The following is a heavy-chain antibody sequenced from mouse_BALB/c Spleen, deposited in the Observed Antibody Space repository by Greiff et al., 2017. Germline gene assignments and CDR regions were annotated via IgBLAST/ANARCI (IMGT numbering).Heavy chain of an antibody. CDR3: ARRVTTVVAKDYAMDY. D-gene: IGHD1-1*01. J-gene: IGHJ4*01. V-gene: IGHV5-17*02. CDR2: ISSGSSTI. CDR1: GFTFSSFG. Sequence: EVQGVESGGGLVQPGGSRKLSCAASGFTFSSFGMHWVRQAPEKGLEWVAYISSGSSTIYYADTVKGRFTISRDNPKNTLFLQMTSLRSEDTAMYYCARRVTTVVAKDYAMDYWGQGTSVTVSS.